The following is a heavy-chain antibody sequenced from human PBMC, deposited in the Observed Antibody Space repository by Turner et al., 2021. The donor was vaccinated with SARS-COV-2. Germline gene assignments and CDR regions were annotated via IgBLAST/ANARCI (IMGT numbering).Heavy chain of an antibody. CDR2: IWYDGSNK. D-gene: IGHD3-22*01. V-gene: IGHV3-33*01. J-gene: IGHJ3*02. CDR1: GFTFSSYG. CDR3: ARDHYYDSSGYTLDAFDI. Sequence: QVPLVGSGGGVVQPGRSLRLSCEASGFTFSSYGMHWVRQAQGKGLEGVAVIWYDGSNKYYADSVKGRFTISRDISKNTLYLQMNSLRAEDTAVYYCARDHYYDSSGYTLDAFDIWGQGTMVTISS.